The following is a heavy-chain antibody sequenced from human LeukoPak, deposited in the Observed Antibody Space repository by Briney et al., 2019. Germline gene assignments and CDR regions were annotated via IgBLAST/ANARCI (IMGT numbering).Heavy chain of an antibody. V-gene: IGHV4-61*08. Sequence: TSETLSLTCTVSGGSISSGGYYWSWIRQPPGKGLEWIGYIYHSGSTNYNPSLKSRVTISVDTSKNQFSLKLSSVTAADTAVYYCARDPRLYSYGLDYWGQGTLVTVSS. J-gene: IGHJ4*02. CDR3: ARDPRLYSYGLDY. D-gene: IGHD5-18*01. CDR2: IYHSGST. CDR1: GGSISSGGYY.